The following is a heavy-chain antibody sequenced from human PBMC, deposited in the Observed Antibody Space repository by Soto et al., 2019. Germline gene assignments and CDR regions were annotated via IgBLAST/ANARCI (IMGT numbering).Heavy chain of an antibody. V-gene: IGHV4-39*02. J-gene: IGHJ5*02. Sequence: SETLSLTCTVSGGSISSSSYYWGWIRQPPGKGLEWIGSIYYSGGTYYNPSLKSRVTIPVDTSKNQFSLKLSSVTAADTAVYYCAREEQLDRNWFDPWGQGTLVTVSS. CDR2: IYYSGGT. D-gene: IGHD6-6*01. CDR3: AREEQLDRNWFDP. CDR1: GGSISSSSYY.